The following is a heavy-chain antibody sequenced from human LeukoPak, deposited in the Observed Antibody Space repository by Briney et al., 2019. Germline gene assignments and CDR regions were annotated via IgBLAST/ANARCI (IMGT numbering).Heavy chain of an antibody. CDR3: AKVRRAGSYDY. CDR2: ISGSGGST. J-gene: IGHJ4*02. D-gene: IGHD3-10*01. CDR1: GFTFSRNG. Sequence: GGSLRLSCAASGFTFSRNGMTWVRQAPGKGLEWVSAISGSGGSTYYADSVKGRFTISRDNSKNTLYLPMNGLRAGDTAVYYCAKVRRAGSYDYWGQGTLVTVSS. V-gene: IGHV3-23*01.